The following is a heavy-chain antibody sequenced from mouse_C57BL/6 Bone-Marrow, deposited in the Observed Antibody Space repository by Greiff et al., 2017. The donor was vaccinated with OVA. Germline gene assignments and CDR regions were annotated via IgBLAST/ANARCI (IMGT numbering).Heavy chain of an antibody. CDR1: GYTFTSYW. V-gene: IGHV1-52*01. CDR2: IDPSDSDT. Sequence: QVQLQQPGAELVRPGSSVKLSCKASGYTFTSYWMHWVKQRPIQGLEWIGNIDPSDSDTHYNQKFKDKATLTVDKSSSTAYMQLSSLTSEDSAVYYWAREGGLITTVVARDYAMDYWGQGTSVTVSS. CDR3: AREGGLITTVVARDYAMDY. D-gene: IGHD1-1*01. J-gene: IGHJ4*01.